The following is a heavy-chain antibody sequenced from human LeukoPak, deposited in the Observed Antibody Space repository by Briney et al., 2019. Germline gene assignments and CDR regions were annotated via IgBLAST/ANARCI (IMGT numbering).Heavy chain of an antibody. V-gene: IGHV4-30-4*01. CDR2: IYYSGST. CDR1: GGSISSGDYY. CDR3: ARDGNCSGGSYYSLGWFDP. Sequence: SQTLSLTCTVSGGSISSGDYYWSWIRQPPGKGLEWIGYIYYSGSTYYNPSLKSRVTISVDTSKNQFSLKLSSVTAADTAVYYCARDGNCSGGSYYSLGWFDPWGQGTLVTVSS. D-gene: IGHD2-15*01. J-gene: IGHJ5*02.